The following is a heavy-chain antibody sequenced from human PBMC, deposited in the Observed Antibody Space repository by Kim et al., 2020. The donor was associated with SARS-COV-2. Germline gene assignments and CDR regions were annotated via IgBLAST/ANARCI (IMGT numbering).Heavy chain of an antibody. D-gene: IGHD5-12*01. V-gene: IGHV1-69*01. CDR3: ARAASIVATIDYFDY. J-gene: IGHJ4*02. Sequence: RKCQGRVTVTAVESTSTAYMELSSLRAEDTAVYYCARAASIVATIDYFDYWGQGTLVTVSS.